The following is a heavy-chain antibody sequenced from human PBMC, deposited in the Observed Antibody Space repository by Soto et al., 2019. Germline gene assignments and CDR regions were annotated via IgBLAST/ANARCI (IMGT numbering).Heavy chain of an antibody. CDR1: GYTFTSYA. CDR3: ARVSRSPYYDFWSGYYSRYYYGMDV. Sequence: ASVKVSCKASGYTFTSYAMHWVRQAPGQRLERMGWINAGNGNTKYSQKFQGRVTITRDTSASTAYMELSSLRSEDTAVYYCARVSRSPYYDFWSGYYSRYYYGMDVWGQGTAVTVSS. CDR2: INAGNGNT. V-gene: IGHV1-3*01. J-gene: IGHJ6*02. D-gene: IGHD3-3*01.